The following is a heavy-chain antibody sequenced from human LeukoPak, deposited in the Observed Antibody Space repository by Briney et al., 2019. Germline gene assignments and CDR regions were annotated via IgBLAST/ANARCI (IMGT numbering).Heavy chain of an antibody. CDR3: ARVFRRGYSYGYSENFDY. Sequence: ASVKVSCKASGYTFTSYAMNWVRQAPGQGLEWMGWINTNTGNPTYAQGFTGRFVFSLDTSVSTAYLQISSLKAEDTAVYYCARVFRRGYSYGYSENFDYWGQGTLVTVSS. V-gene: IGHV7-4-1*02. CDR1: GYTFTSYA. J-gene: IGHJ4*02. D-gene: IGHD5-18*01. CDR2: INTNTGNP.